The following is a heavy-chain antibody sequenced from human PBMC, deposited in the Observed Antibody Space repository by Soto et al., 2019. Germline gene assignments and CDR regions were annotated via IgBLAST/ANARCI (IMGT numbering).Heavy chain of an antibody. D-gene: IGHD6-13*01. J-gene: IGHJ5*02. Sequence: KPSETLSLTCAVYGGSFSGYYWSWIRQPPGKGLEWIGEINHSGSTNYNPSLKSRVTISVDTSKNQFSLKLSSVTAADTAVYYCARGSYSSSWYGLGGSRFDPWGQGTLVTVSS. CDR1: GGSFSGYY. CDR2: INHSGST. CDR3: ARGSYSSSWYGLGGSRFDP. V-gene: IGHV4-34*01.